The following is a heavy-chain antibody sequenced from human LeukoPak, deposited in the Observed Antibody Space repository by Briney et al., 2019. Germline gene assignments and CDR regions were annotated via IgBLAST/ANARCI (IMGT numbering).Heavy chain of an antibody. CDR2: MNPNSGNT. CDR1: GYTFTSYD. D-gene: IGHD2-15*01. V-gene: IGHV1-8*01. Sequence: EASVKVSCKASGYTFTSYDINWVRQATGQGLEWMGWMNPNSGNTGYAQKFQGRVTMTRNTSISTAYMELSSLRSEDTAVYYCAGGYGYCSGGSCYWDYWGQGTLVTVSS. CDR3: AGGYGYCSGGSCYWDY. J-gene: IGHJ4*02.